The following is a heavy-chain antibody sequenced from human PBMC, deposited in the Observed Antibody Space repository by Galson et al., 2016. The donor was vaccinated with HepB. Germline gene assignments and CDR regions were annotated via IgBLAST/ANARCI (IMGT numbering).Heavy chain of an antibody. V-gene: IGHV3-33*08. D-gene: IGHD6-19*01. CDR1: GFTFSSYD. CDR2: IWYDGNNK. Sequence: SLRLSCAASGFTFSSYDMLWVRQAPGKGLEWVALIWYDGNNKYYADSVKGRFTISRDNSKNTLYLQMNSLRAEGTAVYYCARERPDIAVAAFDYWGQGTLVTVSS. CDR3: ARERPDIAVAAFDY. J-gene: IGHJ4*02.